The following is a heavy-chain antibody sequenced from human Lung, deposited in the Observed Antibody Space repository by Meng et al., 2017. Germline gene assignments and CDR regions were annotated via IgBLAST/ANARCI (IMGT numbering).Heavy chain of an antibody. D-gene: IGHD6-13*01. J-gene: IGHJ4*02. V-gene: IGHV3-15*01. CDR2: IKSKVDGGTT. CDR3: ATGAAAADH. Sequence: VQLGESGGGLVKPGGSLRLSCDVSGGTFRNFWMTWVRQAPGKGLEWVGRIKSKVDGGTTDFAAPVKGRFTISRDDSKNTLYLQMNSLITEDTAVYFCATGAAAADHWGQGTLVTVSS. CDR1: GGTFRNFW.